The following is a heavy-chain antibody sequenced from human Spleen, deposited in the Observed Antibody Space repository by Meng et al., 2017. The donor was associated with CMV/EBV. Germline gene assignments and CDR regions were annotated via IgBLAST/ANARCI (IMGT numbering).Heavy chain of an antibody. D-gene: IGHD6-13*01. V-gene: IGHV4-38-2*02. CDR2: IYYSGST. CDR3: ARVTYSTIDY. Sequence: SETLSLTCSVSGYSISSDYYWGWIRQPPGKGLEWIGYIYYSGSTNYNPSLKSRVTISVDTSKNQFSLKLSSVTAADTAVYYCARVTYSTIDYWGQGTLVTVSS. CDR1: GYSISSDYY. J-gene: IGHJ4*02.